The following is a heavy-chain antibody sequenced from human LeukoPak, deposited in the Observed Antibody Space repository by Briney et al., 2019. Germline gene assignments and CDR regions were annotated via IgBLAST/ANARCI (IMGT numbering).Heavy chain of an antibody. CDR3: ARDRSSSWRDAFDI. D-gene: IGHD6-13*01. CDR1: GFTFDDYG. V-gene: IGHV3-20*04. Sequence: PGGSLRLSCAASGFTFDDYGMSWVRQAPGKGLEWVSGINWNGGSKGYADSVKGRFTISRDNAKNSLYLQMNSLRAEDTALYYCARDRSSSWRDAFDIWGQGTMVTVSS. CDR2: INWNGGSK. J-gene: IGHJ3*02.